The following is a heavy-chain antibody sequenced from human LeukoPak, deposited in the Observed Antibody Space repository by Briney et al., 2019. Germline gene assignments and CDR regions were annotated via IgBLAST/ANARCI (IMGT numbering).Heavy chain of an antibody. J-gene: IGHJ4*02. CDR2: INSDGSNT. Sequence: GGSLRLSCAASGFTFSSSWMHWVHQAPGKGLVWVSHINSDGSNTKYADSVKGRFTISRDNAKNTLSLQMNSLRAEDTTVYYCARGSPLGGSWGQGTLVTVSS. CDR1: GFTFSSSW. D-gene: IGHD1-26*01. V-gene: IGHV3-74*01. CDR3: ARGSPLGGS.